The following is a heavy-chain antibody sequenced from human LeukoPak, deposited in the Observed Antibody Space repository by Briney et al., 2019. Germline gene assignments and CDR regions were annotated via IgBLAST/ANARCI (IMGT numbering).Heavy chain of an antibody. V-gene: IGHV4-59*10. Sequence: SETLSLTCAVYGGSFSGYYWSWIRQPAGKGLEWIGRIYTSGSTNYNPSLKSRVTMSVDTSKNQFSLKLSSVTAADTAVYYCARGWGTYCGGDCYSVDDAFDIWGQGTMVTVSS. D-gene: IGHD2-21*02. CDR3: ARGWGTYCGGDCYSVDDAFDI. J-gene: IGHJ3*02. CDR2: IYTSGST. CDR1: GGSFSGYY.